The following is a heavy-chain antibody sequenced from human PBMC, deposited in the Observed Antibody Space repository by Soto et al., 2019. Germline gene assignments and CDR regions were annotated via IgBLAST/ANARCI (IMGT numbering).Heavy chain of an antibody. CDR1: GASINSAGYY. CDR3: ARFRVRVLRYFDWHNAFDI. CDR2: INHSGST. Sequence: KPSETLSLTCTVTGASINSAGYYWSWIRQPPGKGLEWIGEINHSGSTNYNPSLKSRVTISVDTSKNQFSLKLSSVTAADTAVYYCARFRVRVLRYFDWHNAFDIWGQGTMVTVSS. V-gene: IGHV4-34*01. J-gene: IGHJ3*02. D-gene: IGHD3-9*01.